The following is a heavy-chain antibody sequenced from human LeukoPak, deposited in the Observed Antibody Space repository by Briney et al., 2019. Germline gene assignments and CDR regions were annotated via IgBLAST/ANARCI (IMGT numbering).Heavy chain of an antibody. CDR2: MYYRGNT. Sequence: SETLSLTCTVSGGSISTITYYWGRIRQPPGKGLEWVGHMYYRGNTFYNPSLKSRVTISVDTSKNQFSLKLRSVTAADTAVYYCARLYGNYQNYFDYWGQGTLVTVSS. CDR1: GGSISTITYY. D-gene: IGHD1-7*01. J-gene: IGHJ4*02. V-gene: IGHV4-39*07. CDR3: ARLYGNYQNYFDY.